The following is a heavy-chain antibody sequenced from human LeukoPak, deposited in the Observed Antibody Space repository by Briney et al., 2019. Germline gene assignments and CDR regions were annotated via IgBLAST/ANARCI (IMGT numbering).Heavy chain of an antibody. CDR1: GFTFSSYA. J-gene: IGHJ5*02. CDR3: TTDPITMIVP. CDR2: IKSKTDGGTT. Sequence: ESGGSLRLSCAASGFTFSSYAMSWVRQAPGKGLEWVGRIKSKTDGGTTDYAAPVKGRFTISRDDSKNTLYLQMNSLKTEDTAVYYCTTDPITMIVPWGQGTLVTVSS. D-gene: IGHD3-22*01. V-gene: IGHV3-15*01.